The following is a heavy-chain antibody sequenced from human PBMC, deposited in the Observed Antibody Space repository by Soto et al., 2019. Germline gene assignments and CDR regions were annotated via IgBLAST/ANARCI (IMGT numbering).Heavy chain of an antibody. V-gene: IGHV3-11*01. CDR3: ASLASSGHPYYFGRDV. D-gene: IGHD6-25*01. CDR1: GFTFSDYY. Sequence: GGSLRLSCVASGFTFSDYYMTWIRQAPGKGLEWVSYISSNGVSMYYGDSVKGRFTISRDDAENSLHLQMNSLRAEDTAVYCCASLASSGHPYYFGRDVWGQGTTVTVSS. CDR2: ISSNGVSM. J-gene: IGHJ6*02.